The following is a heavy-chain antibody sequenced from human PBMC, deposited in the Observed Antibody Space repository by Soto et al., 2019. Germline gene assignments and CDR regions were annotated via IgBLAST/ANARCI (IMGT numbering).Heavy chain of an antibody. D-gene: IGHD3-10*01. CDR2: FDPEDGET. V-gene: IGHV1-24*01. J-gene: IGHJ5*02. CDR1: GYTLTELS. CDR3: ATDRHMVRGTPQNWFDP. Sequence: ASVKVSCKVSGYTLTELSMHWVRQAPGKGLEWMGGFDPEDGETIYAQKFQGRVTMTEDTSTDTAYMELSSLRSEDTAVYYYATDRHMVRGTPQNWFDPWGQGTLVTVSS.